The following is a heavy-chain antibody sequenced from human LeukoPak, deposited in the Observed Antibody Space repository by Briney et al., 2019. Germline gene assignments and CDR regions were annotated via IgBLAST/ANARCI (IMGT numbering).Heavy chain of an antibody. CDR1: GFTFSSYW. Sequence: GGSLRLSCAASGFTFSSYWMSWVRQAPGKGLEWVANIKRDGSEKYYVDSVKGRFTISRDNAKNSLYLQMNSLRAEDTAVYYCAKDILTGYYTFYFDYWGQGTLVTVSS. V-gene: IGHV3-7*03. CDR3: AKDILTGYYTFYFDY. CDR2: IKRDGSEK. D-gene: IGHD3-9*01. J-gene: IGHJ4*02.